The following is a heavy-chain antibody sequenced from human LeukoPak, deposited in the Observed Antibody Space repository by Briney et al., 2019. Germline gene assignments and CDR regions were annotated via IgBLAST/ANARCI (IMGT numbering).Heavy chain of an antibody. J-gene: IGHJ4*02. CDR3: ASMGRSWDGSGSYPFDY. CDR1: GGSISSGGYS. CDR2: IYHSGST. Sequence: KPSQTLSLTCAVSGGSISSGGYSWSWIRQPPGKGLEWIGYIYHSGSTYYNPSLKSRVTISADTSKNQFSLKLSSVTAADTAVYYCASMGRSWDGSGSYPFDYWGQGTLVTVSS. D-gene: IGHD3-10*01. V-gene: IGHV4-30-2*01.